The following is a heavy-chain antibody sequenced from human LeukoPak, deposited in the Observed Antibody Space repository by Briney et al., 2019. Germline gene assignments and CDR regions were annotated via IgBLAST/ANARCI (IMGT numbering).Heavy chain of an antibody. CDR3: AREGGPYRPLDY. V-gene: IGHV4-34*01. Sequence: SETLSLTCAVYGGSFSGYYWSWIRQPPGKGLEWIGEINHSGSTNYNPSLKSRVTISVDTSKNQFSLKLSSVTAADTAVYYCAREGGPYRPLDYSGQGTLVTVSS. J-gene: IGHJ4*02. CDR1: GGSFSGYY. CDR2: INHSGST.